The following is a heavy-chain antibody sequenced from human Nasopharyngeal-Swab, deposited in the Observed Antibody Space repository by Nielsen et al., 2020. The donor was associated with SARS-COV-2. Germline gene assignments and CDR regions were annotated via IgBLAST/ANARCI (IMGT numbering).Heavy chain of an antibody. Sequence: GESLKISCAASGFNFIIYGIHWVRQVPGKGLEWMAFISYDGTKKYYADSVKGQFAISRDNSKNTLYLQMNNLRADDTAIYYCAKDGDDYGDYVPGVLDSWGQGTLVTVSS. CDR3: AKDGDDYGDYVPGVLDS. CDR1: GFNFIIYG. V-gene: IGHV3-30*18. J-gene: IGHJ4*02. CDR2: ISYDGTKK. D-gene: IGHD4-17*01.